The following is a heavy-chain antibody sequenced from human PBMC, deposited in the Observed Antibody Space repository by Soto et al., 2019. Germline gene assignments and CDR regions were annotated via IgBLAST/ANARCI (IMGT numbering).Heavy chain of an antibody. CDR2: ISYDGSNK. CDR3: AKTLYYYDSSGYSYYFDY. J-gene: IGHJ4*02. CDR1: GFTFSSYG. V-gene: IGHV3-30*18. D-gene: IGHD3-22*01. Sequence: QVQLVESGGGVVQPGRSLRLSCAASGFTFSSYGMHWVRQAPGKGLEWVAVISYDGSNKYYADSVKGRFTISRDNSKNTLYLQMNSLRAEDTAVYYCAKTLYYYDSSGYSYYFDYWGQGTLVTVSS.